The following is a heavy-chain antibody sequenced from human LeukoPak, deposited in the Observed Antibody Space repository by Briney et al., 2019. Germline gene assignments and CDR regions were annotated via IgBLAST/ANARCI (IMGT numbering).Heavy chain of an antibody. Sequence: SETLSLTCTVSGGSISSYYWSWIRQPPGKGLKWIGYIYYSGSTNYNPSLKSRVTISVDTSKNQFSLKLSSVTAADTAVYYCARDQSEAVAGTGWFDPWGQGTLVTVSS. D-gene: IGHD6-19*01. CDR1: GGSISSYY. V-gene: IGHV4-59*01. CDR3: ARDQSEAVAGTGWFDP. CDR2: IYYSGST. J-gene: IGHJ5*02.